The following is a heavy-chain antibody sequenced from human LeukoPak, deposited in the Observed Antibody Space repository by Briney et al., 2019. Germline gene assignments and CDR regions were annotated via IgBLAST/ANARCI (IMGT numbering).Heavy chain of an antibody. CDR2: IYYSGST. CDR1: GGSISSYY. CDR3: ARMMGDYYDLHEY. D-gene: IGHD2-21*02. V-gene: IGHV4-59*01. J-gene: IGHJ4*02. Sequence: SETLSLTCTVSGGSISSYYWSWIRQPPGKGLEWIGYIYYSGSTNYNPSLKSRVTISLGTSKNQLSLKLSSVTAADTAVYYCARMMGDYYDLHEYWGQGTLVTVSS.